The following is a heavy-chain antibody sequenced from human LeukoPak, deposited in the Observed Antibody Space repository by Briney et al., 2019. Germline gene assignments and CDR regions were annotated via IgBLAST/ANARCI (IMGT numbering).Heavy chain of an antibody. CDR2: INPSGRNT. V-gene: IGHV1-46*01. D-gene: IGHD5-18*01. CDR3: ARTEESGYSYRYFGYYYYMDV. Sequence: ASVKVSCKASGYTFTSYYMHWVRQAPGQGLEWMGIINPSGRNTGYAQNFQGRVTMTRDMSTSTVYMELSSLRFDDTAVYYCARTEESGYSYRYFGYYYYMDVWGKGTTVTVSS. J-gene: IGHJ6*03. CDR1: GYTFTSYY.